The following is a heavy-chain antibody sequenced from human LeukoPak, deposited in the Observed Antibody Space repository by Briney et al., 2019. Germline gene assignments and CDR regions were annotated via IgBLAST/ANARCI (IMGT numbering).Heavy chain of an antibody. J-gene: IGHJ5*02. CDR1: SGSISGYY. V-gene: IGHV4-59*08. CDR2: IYSSGST. D-gene: IGHD1-14*01. Sequence: PSETLSLTCTVSSGSISGYYWSWIRQPPGKGLEWIGYIYSSGSTNYNPSLKSRVTISVDTSKGHFSLKLTSVTAADTAVYYCARSYNDFVSWFAPWGQGTLVTVSS. CDR3: ARSYNDFVSWFAP.